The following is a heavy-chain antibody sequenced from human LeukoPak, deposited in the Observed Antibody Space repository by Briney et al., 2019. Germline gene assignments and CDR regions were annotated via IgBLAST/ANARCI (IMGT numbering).Heavy chain of an antibody. CDR1: GGSISSSNW. D-gene: IGHD6-19*01. CDR3: AAISYSSGWYDY. Sequence: SETLSLTCAVSGGSISSSNWWSWVRQPPGKGLEWIGEIYHSGSTNYNPSLKSRVTISVDKSKNQFSLKLSSVSAADTAVYYCAAISYSSGWYDYWGQGALVTVSS. CDR2: IYHSGST. J-gene: IGHJ4*02. V-gene: IGHV4-4*02.